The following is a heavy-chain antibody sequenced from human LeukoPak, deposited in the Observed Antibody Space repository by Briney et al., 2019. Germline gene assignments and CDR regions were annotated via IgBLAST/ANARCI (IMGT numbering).Heavy chain of an antibody. CDR2: MNSDGSST. D-gene: IGHD4-17*01. J-gene: IGHJ4*02. Sequence: GGSLRLSCAASGFAFSSYAMSWVRQPPGKGLVWVSRMNSDGSSTTYADSVKGRFTISRDNAKNALYLQMSSLRAEDTAVYHCAREAFNYGDHYFDYWGQGTLVTVSS. CDR1: GFAFSSYA. CDR3: AREAFNYGDHYFDY. V-gene: IGHV3-74*01.